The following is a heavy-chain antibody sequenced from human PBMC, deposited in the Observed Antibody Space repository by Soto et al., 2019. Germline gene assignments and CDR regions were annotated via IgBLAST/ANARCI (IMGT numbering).Heavy chain of an antibody. V-gene: IGHV1-24*01. CDR2: FDPDEAET. J-gene: IGHJ5*02. CDR1: GYTLNEVA. CDR3: TTYHGDYNFDH. D-gene: IGHD4-17*01. Sequence: QVQLVQSGAEVKKPGASVKVSCKVSGYTLNEVAMHWVRQAPGKGLEWLGGFDPDEAETIYAQHFQGRVTMTEDTSTYTFYMELSSLRYEDTALYFCTTYHGDYNFDHCGQGTLVTVSS.